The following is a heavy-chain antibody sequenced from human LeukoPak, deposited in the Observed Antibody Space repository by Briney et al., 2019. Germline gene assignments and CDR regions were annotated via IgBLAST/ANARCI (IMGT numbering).Heavy chain of an antibody. CDR2: ISYDGSNK. CDR1: GFTFSSYA. V-gene: IGHV3-30-3*01. CDR3: ARDRFHFWSGGYYYYGMDV. D-gene: IGHD3-3*02. Sequence: GGSLRLSCAASGFTFSSYAMSWVRQAPGKGLEWVAVISYDGSNKYYADSVKGRFTISRDNSKNTLYLQMNSLRAEDTAVYYCARDRFHFWSGGYYYYGMDVWGQGTTVTVSS. J-gene: IGHJ6*02.